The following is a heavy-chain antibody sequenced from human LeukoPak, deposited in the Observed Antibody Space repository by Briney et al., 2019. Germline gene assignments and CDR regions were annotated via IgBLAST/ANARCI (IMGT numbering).Heavy chain of an antibody. CDR2: INPNSGGT. V-gene: IGHV1-2*02. CDR1: GYTFTGYY. Sequence: ASVKVSCKASGYTFTGYYMHWVRQAPGQGLEWMGWINPNSGGTNYAQKFQGRVTMTRDTSISTAYMELSSLRSEDMAVYYCARDRSMITFGGVIASNWFDPWGQGTLVTVSS. CDR3: ARDRSMITFGGVIASNWFDP. J-gene: IGHJ5*02. D-gene: IGHD3-16*02.